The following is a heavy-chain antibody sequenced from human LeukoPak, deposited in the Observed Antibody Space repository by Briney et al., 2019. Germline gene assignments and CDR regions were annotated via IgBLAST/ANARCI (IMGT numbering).Heavy chain of an antibody. J-gene: IGHJ4*02. V-gene: IGHV5-51*01. CDR3: VRALGYCNSGSCYYYDY. Sequence: GESLQICCKGSGYRFSSYWIGWVRQIPGKGLGWMGIIYPGDSETRYSPSFQGQVTISADKSISTAYLQWSSLKASDTAMYYCVRALGYCNSGSCYYYDYWGQGTLVTVSS. CDR1: GYRFSSYW. D-gene: IGHD2-15*01. CDR2: IYPGDSET.